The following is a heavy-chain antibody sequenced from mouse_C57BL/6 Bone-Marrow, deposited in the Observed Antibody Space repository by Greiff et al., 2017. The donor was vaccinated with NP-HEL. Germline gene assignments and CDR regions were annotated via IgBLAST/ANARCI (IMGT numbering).Heavy chain of an antibody. Sequence: VQLKESGPELVKPGASVKMSCKASGYTFTDYNMHWVKQSHGKSLEWIGYINPNNGGTSYNQKFKGKATLTVNKSSSTAYMELRSLTSEDSAVYYCAREVAWFAYWGQGALVTVS. J-gene: IGHJ3*01. CDR2: INPNNGGT. CDR1: GYTFTDYN. D-gene: IGHD1-1*01. CDR3: AREVAWFAY. V-gene: IGHV1-22*01.